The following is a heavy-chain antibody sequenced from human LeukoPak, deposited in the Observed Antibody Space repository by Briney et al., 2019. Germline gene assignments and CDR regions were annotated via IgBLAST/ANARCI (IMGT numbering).Heavy chain of an antibody. D-gene: IGHD2/OR15-2a*01. CDR3: ARIEGDY. V-gene: IGHV3-23*01. J-gene: IGHJ4*02. CDR1: GFTFNNYA. Sequence: GGSLRLSCAASGFTFNNYALSWVRQAPGKGLEWVSGILQSAGSTYYADSVKGRFTISRDNAKNTLYLQMNSLRAEDTAVYYCARIEGDYWGQGTLVTVSS. CDR2: ILQSAGST.